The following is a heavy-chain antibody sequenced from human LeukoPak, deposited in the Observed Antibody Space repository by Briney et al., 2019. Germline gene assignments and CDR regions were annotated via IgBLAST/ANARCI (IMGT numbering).Heavy chain of an antibody. CDR3: AKGGYVWGSYGRYYFDY. V-gene: IGHV3-23*01. J-gene: IGHJ4*02. D-gene: IGHD3-16*01. CDR2: ISGSGGST. Sequence: GGSLRLSCAASGFTFSSYAMSWVRQAPGKGLEWVSAISGSGGSTYYADSVKGRFTISRDNSKNTLYLQMNSLRAEDTAVYYCAKGGYVWGSYGRYYFDYWGRGTLVTVSS. CDR1: GFTFSSYA.